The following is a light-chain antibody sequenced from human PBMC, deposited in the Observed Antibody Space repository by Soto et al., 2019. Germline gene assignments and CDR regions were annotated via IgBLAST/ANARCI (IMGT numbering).Light chain of an antibody. Sequence: QSALTQPASVSGSPGQSITISCTGTSRDIGGYKYVCWYQQHPDKVPKLMIYDVSNRPSGVSNRFSGSKSANTAYLTISGLHAEDEAYYYCSSYTRTGPHVFGTGTKLTVL. CDR2: DVS. J-gene: IGLJ1*01. V-gene: IGLV2-14*01. CDR1: SRDIGGYKY. CDR3: SSYTRTGPHV.